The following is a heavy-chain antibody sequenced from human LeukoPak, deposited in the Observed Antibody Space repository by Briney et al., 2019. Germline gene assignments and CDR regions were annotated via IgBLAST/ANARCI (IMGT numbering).Heavy chain of an antibody. Sequence: GRSLRLSCAASGFTFSSYSMNWVRQAPGKGLEWVSSISSSSSYIYYADSVEGRFTISRDNAKNSLYLQMNSLRAEDTAVYYCARGDYDFWSGYRNLDYWGQGTLVTVSS. J-gene: IGHJ4*02. CDR2: ISSSSSYI. V-gene: IGHV3-21*01. CDR3: ARGDYDFWSGYRNLDY. D-gene: IGHD3-3*01. CDR1: GFTFSSYS.